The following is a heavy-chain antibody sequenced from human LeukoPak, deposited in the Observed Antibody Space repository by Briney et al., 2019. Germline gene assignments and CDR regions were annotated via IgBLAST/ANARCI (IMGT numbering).Heavy chain of an antibody. CDR1: GGTFSSYA. CDR2: IIPIFGTA. D-gene: IGHD6-13*01. V-gene: IGHV1-69*13. Sequence: ASVKVSCKASGGTFSSYAISWVRQAPGQGLEWMGGIIPIFGTANYAQKFQGRVTITADESTSTAYMELSSLRSDDTAVYYCARDRSSSWYPALFYYYYYGMDVWGQGTTVTVSS. J-gene: IGHJ6*02. CDR3: ARDRSSSWYPALFYYYYYGMDV.